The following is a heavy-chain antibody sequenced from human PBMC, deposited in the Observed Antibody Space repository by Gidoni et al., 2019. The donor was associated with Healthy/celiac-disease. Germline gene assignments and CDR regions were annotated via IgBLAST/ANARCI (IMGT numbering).Heavy chain of an antibody. V-gene: IGHV4-39*01. Sequence: QLPLQPSAPAPAVRSQIVTLSCTVTVWSIVSSSYYWGWIRQPPGKGLEWIGSIYYSGSTYYNPSRKSRVTISVDTSKNQCSLKLSSVTAADTAVYYCARRITSFGVATFDYWGQGTLVTVSS. D-gene: IGHD3-3*01. CDR2: IYYSGST. J-gene: IGHJ4*02. CDR3: ARRITSFGVATFDY. CDR1: VWSIVSSSYY.